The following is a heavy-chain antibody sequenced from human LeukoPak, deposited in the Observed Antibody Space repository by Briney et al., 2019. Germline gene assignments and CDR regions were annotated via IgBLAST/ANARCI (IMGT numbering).Heavy chain of an antibody. CDR1: GYTFTSYA. D-gene: IGHD3-3*01. CDR2: INAGNGNT. Sequence: ASVKVSCKASGYTFTSYAMHWVRQAPGQRLEWMGWINAGNGNTKYSQKFQGRVTITADESTSTAYMELSSLRSEDTAVYYCARGSQGRYDFWSGYPYYYYGMDVWGQGTTVTVSS. CDR3: ARGSQGRYDFWSGYPYYYYGMDV. J-gene: IGHJ6*02. V-gene: IGHV1-3*01.